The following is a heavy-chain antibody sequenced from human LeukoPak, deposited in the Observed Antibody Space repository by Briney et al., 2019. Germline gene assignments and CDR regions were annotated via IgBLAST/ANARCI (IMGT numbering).Heavy chain of an antibody. CDR1: GFTFRNYA. J-gene: IGHJ3*01. D-gene: IGHD6-25*01. V-gene: IGHV3-30*18. Sequence: GGSLRLSCAASGFTFRNYAIHWVRQAPGKGLDWVAVLSYDGSNKYYADSVKGRFTISSDSSKNTLYLQMNSLRAEDTAVYYCTKGHGPYSSADTFGFWGQGTVVTVSS. CDR3: TKGHGPYSSADTFGF. CDR2: LSYDGSNK.